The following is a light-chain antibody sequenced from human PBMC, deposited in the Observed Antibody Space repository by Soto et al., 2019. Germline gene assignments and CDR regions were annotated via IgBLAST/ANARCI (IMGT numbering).Light chain of an antibody. CDR1: QSVRNN. V-gene: IGKV3-15*01. Sequence: EIVMTQSPATLSVSPGERVTLSCRASQSVRNNLAWYQQRPGQAPRLLIYGASTRATDIPVRFSGSGSGTEFTLTISSLQSEDFAVYYCQQYNDWPSFTFGPGTKVDIK. CDR2: GAS. CDR3: QQYNDWPSFT. J-gene: IGKJ3*01.